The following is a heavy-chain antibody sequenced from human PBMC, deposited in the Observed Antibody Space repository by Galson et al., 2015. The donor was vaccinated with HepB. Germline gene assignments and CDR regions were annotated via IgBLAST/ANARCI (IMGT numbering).Heavy chain of an antibody. J-gene: IGHJ4*02. Sequence: SLRLSCAASGLMFSSYAFNWVRQAPGKGLEWVSSISGSGDSTYYADSVKGRFTISRDNSKNTLYLQMNSLRAEDTAMYYCAKREVNYGGFDYWGQGTLVTVSS. CDR1: GLMFSSYA. D-gene: IGHD3-16*01. V-gene: IGHV3-23*01. CDR2: ISGSGDST. CDR3: AKREVNYGGFDY.